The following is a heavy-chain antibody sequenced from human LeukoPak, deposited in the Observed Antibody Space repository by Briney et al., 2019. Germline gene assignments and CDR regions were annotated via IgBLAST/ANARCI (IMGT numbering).Heavy chain of an antibody. CDR3: TSVVVPAEVYYYYGMDV. CDR1: GFTFSSYW. D-gene: IGHD2-2*01. V-gene: IGHV3-23*01. J-gene: IGHJ6*04. Sequence: GGSLRLSCADSGFTFSSYWMSWVRQAAGKGLEWVSAISGSGGSTYYADSVKGRFTISRDNSKNTLYLQMNSLRAEDTAVYYCTSVVVPAEVYYYYGMDVWGKGTTVTVSS. CDR2: ISGSGGST.